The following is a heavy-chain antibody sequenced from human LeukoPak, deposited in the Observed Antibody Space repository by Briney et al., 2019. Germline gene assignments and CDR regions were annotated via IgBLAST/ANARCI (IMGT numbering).Heavy chain of an antibody. D-gene: IGHD3-3*01. J-gene: IGHJ6*03. CDR2: IYYSGST. V-gene: IGHV4-39*01. CDR1: GGSISSGSYS. CDR3: ARHVGYDFWSGYLEAYYYYYMDV. Sequence: PSETLSLTCTVSGGSISSGSYSWGSFGQPPGKGLGWIGGIYYSGSTYYNPSLKSRVTISVDTSKNQFSLKLSSVTAADTAVYYCARHVGYDFWSGYLEAYYYYYMDVWGKGTTVTVSS.